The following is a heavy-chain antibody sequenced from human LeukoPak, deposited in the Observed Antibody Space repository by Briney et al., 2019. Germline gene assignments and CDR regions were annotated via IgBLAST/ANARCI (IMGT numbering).Heavy chain of an antibody. Sequence: HPGGSLRLSCAASGFTFDDYAMHWVRQAPGKGLEWVSGISWNSGSIGYADSVKGRFTISRDNAKNSLYLQMNGLRAEDTALYYCAKDIGTEYDFWSGENWFDPWGQGTLVTVSS. CDR2: ISWNSGSI. CDR1: GFTFDDYA. D-gene: IGHD3-3*01. CDR3: AKDIGTEYDFWSGENWFDP. J-gene: IGHJ5*02. V-gene: IGHV3-9*01.